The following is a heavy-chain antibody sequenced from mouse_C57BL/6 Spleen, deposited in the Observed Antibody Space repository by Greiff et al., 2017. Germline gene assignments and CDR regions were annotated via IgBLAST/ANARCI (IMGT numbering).Heavy chain of an antibody. D-gene: IGHD1-1*01. J-gene: IGHJ3*01. CDR1: GYAFSSSW. Sequence: VQLQQSGPELVKPGASVKISCKASGYAFSSSWMNWVKQRPGKGLEWIGRIYPGDGDTNYNGKFKGKATLTADKSSSTAYMRLSSLTSEDSAVYFCARGGVTTVVAKGFAYWGQGTLVTVSA. CDR2: IYPGDGDT. CDR3: ARGGVTTVVAKGFAY. V-gene: IGHV1-82*01.